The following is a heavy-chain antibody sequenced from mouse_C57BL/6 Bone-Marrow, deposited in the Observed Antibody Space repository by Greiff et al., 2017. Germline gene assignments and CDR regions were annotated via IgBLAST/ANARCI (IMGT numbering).Heavy chain of an antibody. D-gene: IGHD2-2*01. CDR1: GIDFSRYW. CDR3: ARYGSPLYYFDY. Sequence: AAGGIDFSRYWMSWVRRAPGKGLEWIGEINSDSSKINYAPSLKDKFIISRDNAKNTLYLQMSKVRSEDTALYYCARYGSPLYYFDYWGQGTTLTVSS. J-gene: IGHJ2*01. CDR2: INSDSSKI. V-gene: IGHV4-1*01.